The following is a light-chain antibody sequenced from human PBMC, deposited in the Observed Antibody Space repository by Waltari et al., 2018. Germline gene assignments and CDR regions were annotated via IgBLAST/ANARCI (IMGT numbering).Light chain of an antibody. CDR1: ALPKQY. CDR3: QSVDTNGPV. CDR2: KDN. J-gene: IGLJ2*01. V-gene: IGLV3-25*03. Sequence: SYELTQPSSVSVSPGQTAKITCSGDALPKQYVYWFQQKAGQAPVMVIYKDNTRPSGIPERFSGSSSGKTVTLTISGVQAEDEADYFCQSVDTNGPVFGGGTKVTVL.